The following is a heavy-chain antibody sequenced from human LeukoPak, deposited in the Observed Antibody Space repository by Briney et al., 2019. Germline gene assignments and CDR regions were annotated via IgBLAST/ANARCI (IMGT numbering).Heavy chain of an antibody. V-gene: IGHV4-34*01. Sequence: SETLSLTCAVYGGSFSGYYWTWIRQLPGKGLEWIGESNHIGRTNYNPSLKTRVAISVDTSKNQFSLKLSSVTAADTAVYYCAREVLQWGQGTLVTVSS. CDR3: AREVLQ. D-gene: IGHD1-1*01. CDR2: SNHIGRT. CDR1: GGSFSGYY. J-gene: IGHJ4*02.